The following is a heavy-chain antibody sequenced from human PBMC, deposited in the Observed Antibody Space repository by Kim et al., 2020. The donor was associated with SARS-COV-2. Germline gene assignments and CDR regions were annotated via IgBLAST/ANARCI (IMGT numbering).Heavy chain of an antibody. D-gene: IGHD6-19*01. J-gene: IGHJ4*02. Sequence: AVSVKSRRTINPDTSKNQFSLQLNSVTPEDTAVYYCAREGYSSGWYYFDYWGQGTLVTVSS. CDR3: AREGYSSGWYYFDY. V-gene: IGHV6-1*01.